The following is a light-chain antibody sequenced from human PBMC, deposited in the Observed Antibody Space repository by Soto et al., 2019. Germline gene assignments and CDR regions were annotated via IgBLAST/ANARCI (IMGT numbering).Light chain of an antibody. Sequence: EIVLTQSPCTLSLSPGERATLSCRASQSVSSSYLAWYQQKPGQAPRLLIYGASSRATGIPDRFSGSGSGTDFTLTISRLEPEDFAVYYCQQYGSSRGFTFGPGTKVDIK. CDR3: QQYGSSRGFT. J-gene: IGKJ3*01. CDR1: QSVSSSY. V-gene: IGKV3-20*01. CDR2: GAS.